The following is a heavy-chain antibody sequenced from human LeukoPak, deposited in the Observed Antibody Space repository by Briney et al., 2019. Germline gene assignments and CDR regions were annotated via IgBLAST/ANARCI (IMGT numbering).Heavy chain of an antibody. Sequence: SETLSLTCTVSGGSISNYYWSWVRQPPGKGLEWIGYIYDSGSTNYNPSLKSRVTISVDTSKNQFSLKLSSVTAADTAVYYCARTHNYYFDYWGQGTLVTVSS. CDR2: IYDSGST. J-gene: IGHJ4*02. V-gene: IGHV4-59*08. D-gene: IGHD1-20*01. CDR1: GGSISNYY. CDR3: ARTHNYYFDY.